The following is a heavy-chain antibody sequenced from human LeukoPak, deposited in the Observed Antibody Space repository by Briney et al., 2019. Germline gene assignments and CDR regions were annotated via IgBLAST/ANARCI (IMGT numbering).Heavy chain of an antibody. CDR1: GGSISSGGYY. J-gene: IGHJ4*02. CDR3: AREQLEYYFDY. CDR2: IYYSGST. Sequence: SETLSLTCTVSGGSISSGGYYWSWIRQHPGKGLEWIGYIYYSGSTYYNPSLKSRVTISVDTSKNQFSLKLSSVTAADTAVYHCAREQLEYYFDYWGQGTLVTVSS. D-gene: IGHD6-13*01. V-gene: IGHV4-31*03.